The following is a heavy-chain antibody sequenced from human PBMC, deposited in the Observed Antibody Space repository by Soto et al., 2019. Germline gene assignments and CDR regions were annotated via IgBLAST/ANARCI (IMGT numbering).Heavy chain of an antibody. CDR3: ARTSYDYVWGSYPPYYFDY. V-gene: IGHV4-30-2*01. CDR2: IYHSGST. D-gene: IGHD3-16*02. CDR1: CGSISSGGYS. Sequence: PSETLSLTCAFSCGSISSGGYSWSWIRQPPGKGLEWIGYIYHSGSTYYNPSLKSRVTISVDRSKNQFSLKLSSVTAADTAVYYCARTSYDYVWGSYPPYYFDYWGQGTLVTVSS. J-gene: IGHJ4*02.